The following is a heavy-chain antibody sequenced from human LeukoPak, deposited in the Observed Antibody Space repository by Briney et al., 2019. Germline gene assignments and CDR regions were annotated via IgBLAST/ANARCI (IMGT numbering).Heavy chain of an antibody. D-gene: IGHD2-2*01. CDR1: GFTVSSYE. V-gene: IGHV3-48*03. J-gene: IGHJ4*02. CDR2: ISSSGNTM. Sequence: GGSLRLSCAASGFTVSSYEMNWVRQAPGKGLEWVSYISSSGNTMYYADSVKGRFSISRDNAKNSLYLQMNSLRAEDTAVYYCARRYCSRTSCTLDHWGQGTLVTVSS. CDR3: ARRYCSRTSCTLDH.